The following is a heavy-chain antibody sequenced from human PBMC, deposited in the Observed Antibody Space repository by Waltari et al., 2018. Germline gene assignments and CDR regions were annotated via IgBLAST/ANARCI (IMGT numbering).Heavy chain of an antibody. CDR3: ARDGSSWYYFDY. D-gene: IGHD6-13*01. CDR1: GFPFGSYE. Sequence: EVQLVESGGGLVQPGGSLRLSCAASGFPFGSYEMNWVGQAPGKGLEWVSYISSSGSTIYYADSVKGRFTISRDNAKNSLYLQMNSLRAEDTAVYYCARDGSSWYYFDYWGQGTLVTVSS. J-gene: IGHJ4*02. CDR2: ISSSGSTI. V-gene: IGHV3-48*03.